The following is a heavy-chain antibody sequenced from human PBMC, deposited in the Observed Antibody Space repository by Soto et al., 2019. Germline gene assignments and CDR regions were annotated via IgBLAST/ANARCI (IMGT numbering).Heavy chain of an antibody. Sequence: AAVKVSCKASGGTFSSYAISWVRQAPGQGLEWMGGIIPIFGTANYAQKFQGRVTITADESTSTAYMELSSLRSEDTAVYYCARVAERAAAATWWFDPWSQGTLVTVSS. D-gene: IGHD6-13*01. CDR1: GGTFSSYA. J-gene: IGHJ5*02. V-gene: IGHV1-69*13. CDR2: IIPIFGTA. CDR3: ARVAERAAAATWWFDP.